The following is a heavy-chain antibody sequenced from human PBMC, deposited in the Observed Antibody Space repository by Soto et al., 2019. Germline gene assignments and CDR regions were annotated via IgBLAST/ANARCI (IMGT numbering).Heavy chain of an antibody. CDR1: GFTFDKYI. V-gene: IGHV3-74*01. Sequence: EERLVESGGDLIHPGGSLRLSCAASGFTFDKYIMHWLCQVPGKGLVWVARINKHGNSTTYADFAKGRFSISRDNAKDTLYLLMSSLRAEDTARYYCARDEGFDPWGQGTMVTVSS. J-gene: IGHJ5*02. CDR2: INKHGNST. CDR3: ARDEGFDP.